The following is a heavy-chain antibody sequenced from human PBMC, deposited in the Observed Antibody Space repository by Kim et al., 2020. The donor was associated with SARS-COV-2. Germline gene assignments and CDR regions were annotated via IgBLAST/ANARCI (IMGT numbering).Heavy chain of an antibody. J-gene: IGHJ5*02. D-gene: IGHD2-2*01. CDR3: ARDHEYCSSTSCYDWFDP. Sequence: GGSLRLSCAASGFTFSDYYMSWIRQAPGKGLEWVSYISSSGSTIYYADSVKGRFTISRDNAKNSLYLQMNSLRAEDTAVYYCARDHEYCSSTSCYDWFDPWGQGTLVTVSS. CDR2: ISSSGSTI. V-gene: IGHV3-11*01. CDR1: GFTFSDYY.